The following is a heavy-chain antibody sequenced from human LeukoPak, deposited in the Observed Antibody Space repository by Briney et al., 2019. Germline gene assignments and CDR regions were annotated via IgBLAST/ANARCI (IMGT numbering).Heavy chain of an antibody. V-gene: IGHV3-72*01. Sequence: GSLRLSCAASGFTFIDHYMDWVRQAPGKGLEWVGRTRTKANSYTTEYAASVKGRFTISRDDSKNSLYLQMNSLKTEDTAVYYCARAYPLFDPWGQGTLVTVSS. CDR1: GFTFIDHY. CDR3: ARAYPLFDP. J-gene: IGHJ5*02. D-gene: IGHD2-2*02. CDR2: TRTKANSYTT.